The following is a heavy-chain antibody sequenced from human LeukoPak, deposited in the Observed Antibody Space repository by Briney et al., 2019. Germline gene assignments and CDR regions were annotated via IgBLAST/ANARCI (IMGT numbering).Heavy chain of an antibody. CDR2: ISYDGSNK. CDR3: ARDRPLRYFDWLFGYGFDY. J-gene: IGHJ4*02. D-gene: IGHD3-9*01. CDR1: GFTFSSYA. Sequence: GSLRLSCAASGFTFSSYAMHWVRQAPGKGLEWVAVISYDGSNKYYADSVKGRFTISRDNSKNTLYLQMNSLRAEDTAVYYCARDRPLRYFDWLFGYGFDYWGQGTLVTVSS. V-gene: IGHV3-30*01.